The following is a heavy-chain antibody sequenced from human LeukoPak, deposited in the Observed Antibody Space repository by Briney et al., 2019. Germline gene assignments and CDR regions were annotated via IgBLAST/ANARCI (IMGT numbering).Heavy chain of an antibody. CDR3: ARNYYDSSGYYFGAFDI. J-gene: IGHJ3*02. CDR1: GFTLNSCW. Sequence: PGGSLRLSCVVSGFTLNSCWMNWVRQAPGKGLVSVSRINSGGSSTSYADSVKGRFTISRDNAKNTLYLQMNSLRAEDTAVYYCARNYYDSSGYYFGAFDIWGQGTMVTVSS. CDR2: INSGGSST. D-gene: IGHD3-22*01. V-gene: IGHV3-74*01.